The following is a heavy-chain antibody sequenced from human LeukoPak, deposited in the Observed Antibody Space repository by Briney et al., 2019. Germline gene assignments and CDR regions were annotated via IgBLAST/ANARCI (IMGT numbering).Heavy chain of an antibody. J-gene: IGHJ5*02. CDR1: GGSISSSNW. V-gene: IGHV4-4*02. D-gene: IGHD3-10*01. Sequence: PSETLSLTCAVSGGSISSSNWWSWVRQPPGKGLEWIGEIYHSGSTNYNPSLKSRVTISVDKSKNQFSLKLNSVTAADTAIYYCAKGTAQSMFRGEDWFDPWGQGTLVTVSS. CDR3: AKGTAQSMFRGEDWFDP. CDR2: IYHSGST.